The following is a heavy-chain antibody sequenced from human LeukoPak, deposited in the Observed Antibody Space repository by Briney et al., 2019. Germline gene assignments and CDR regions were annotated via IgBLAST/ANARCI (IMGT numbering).Heavy chain of an antibody. Sequence: ASVKVSCKASGGTFSSYAISWVRQAPGQGLEWMGGIIPIFGTANYAQKFQGRVTITTDESTSTAYMELSSLRSEDTAVYYCARGGGYCGSTSCSSWFDPWGQGTLVTVSS. CDR3: ARGGGYCGSTSCSSWFDP. V-gene: IGHV1-69*05. CDR1: GGTFSSYA. D-gene: IGHD2-2*01. CDR2: IIPIFGTA. J-gene: IGHJ5*02.